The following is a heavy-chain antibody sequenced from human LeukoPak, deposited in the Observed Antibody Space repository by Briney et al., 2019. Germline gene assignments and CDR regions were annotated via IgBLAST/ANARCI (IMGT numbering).Heavy chain of an antibody. J-gene: IGHJ4*02. CDR2: IYYSGSS. D-gene: IGHD2-2*01. CDR1: GGSVSSGGYS. V-gene: IGHV4-31*03. CDR3: ARGDCSSTTCPFDY. Sequence: SETLSLTCTVSGGSVSSGGYSWSWIRQHPGKGLEWIGYIYYSGSSYYNPSLKSRVTISVDTSKSQFSLKLSSVTTADTAVYYCARGDCSSTTCPFDYWGQGTLVTVSS.